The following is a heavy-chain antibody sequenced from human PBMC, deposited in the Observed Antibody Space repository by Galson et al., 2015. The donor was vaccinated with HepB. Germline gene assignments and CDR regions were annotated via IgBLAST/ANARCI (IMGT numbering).Heavy chain of an antibody. V-gene: IGHV3-21*01. J-gene: IGHJ5*02. Sequence: SLRLSCAASGFTFSRHSMNWIRQAPGKGLEWVSSISATSSYAHYADSMRDRFTITRDNAKNSLFLRMTSLRVEDTAVYYCARGSTEDITLLVGTTSVGWFDPWGQGTLVTVSP. CDR3: ARGSTEDITLLVGTTSVGWFDP. CDR1: GFTFSRHS. D-gene: IGHD3-3*01. CDR2: ISATSSYA.